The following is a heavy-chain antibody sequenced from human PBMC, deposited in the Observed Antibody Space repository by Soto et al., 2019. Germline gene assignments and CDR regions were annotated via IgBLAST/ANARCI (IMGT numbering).Heavy chain of an antibody. J-gene: IGHJ4*02. CDR2: INPSIGTT. D-gene: IGHD1-26*01. V-gene: IGHV1-46*03. CDR3: ISTLGARFDY. Sequence: ASVKVSCKASGYTFTSHNMHWLRQAPGQGLEWMGVINPSIGTTTYAQKFQGRVTMTSDTSTSSVYMEVSSLRSEDTAVYYCISTLGARFDYWGQGTLVTVSS. CDR1: GYTFTSHN.